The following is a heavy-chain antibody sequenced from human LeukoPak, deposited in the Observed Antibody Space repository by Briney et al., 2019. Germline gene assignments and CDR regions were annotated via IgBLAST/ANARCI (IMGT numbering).Heavy chain of an antibody. CDR1: GFTFSSYW. D-gene: IGHD5-18*01. CDR2: INSDGSST. Sequence: GGSLRLSCAASGFTFSSYWMHWVRQAPGKGLAWVSRINSDGSSTSYADSVKGRFTISRDNAKNTLYLQMNSLRAEDTAVYYCARGGGYSYAKLDYWGQGTLVTVSS. V-gene: IGHV3-74*01. J-gene: IGHJ4*02. CDR3: ARGGGYSYAKLDY.